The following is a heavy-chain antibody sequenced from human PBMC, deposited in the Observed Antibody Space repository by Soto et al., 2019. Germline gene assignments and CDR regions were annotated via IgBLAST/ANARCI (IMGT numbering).Heavy chain of an antibody. CDR2: ISGSGGST. CDR1: GFTFSSYA. D-gene: IGHD3-22*01. J-gene: IGHJ4*02. Sequence: PGGSLRLSCAASGFTFSSYAMSWVRQAPGKGLEWVSAISGSGGSTYYADSVKGRFTISRDNSKNTLYLQMNSLRAEDTAVYYCAKTQNPYYYDSSGSHRHFDYWGQGTLVTVSS. V-gene: IGHV3-23*01. CDR3: AKTQNPYYYDSSGSHRHFDY.